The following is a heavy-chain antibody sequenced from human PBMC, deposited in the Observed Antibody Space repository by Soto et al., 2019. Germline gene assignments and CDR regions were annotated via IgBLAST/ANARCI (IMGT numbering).Heavy chain of an antibody. CDR2: MNPNNGKT. Sequence: QVQLVQSGAEVKKPGASVKVSCRASGYMFTSYDINWVRQAAGQGLEWLGRMNPNNGKTVYAQKFQGRLTMTRDTSISTVYMELSSLTSEDTAVYYCAKDFGGLYNWFDPWGQGTLVTVSS. V-gene: IGHV1-8*01. J-gene: IGHJ5*02. D-gene: IGHD3-16*01. CDR3: AKDFGGLYNWFDP. CDR1: GYMFTSYD.